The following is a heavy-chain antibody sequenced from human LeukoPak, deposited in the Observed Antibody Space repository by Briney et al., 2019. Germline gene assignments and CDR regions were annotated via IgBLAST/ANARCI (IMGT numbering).Heavy chain of an antibody. Sequence: GASVKVSCKASGYTFTSYGISWVRQAPGQGLEWMGWISAYNGNTNYAQKLQGRVTMTTDTSTSTAYMELRSLRSDDTAVYYCASTKPYSSSWFFDYWGQGTLVTVSS. J-gene: IGHJ4*02. V-gene: IGHV1-18*01. CDR2: ISAYNGNT. D-gene: IGHD6-13*01. CDR1: GYTFTSYG. CDR3: ASTKPYSSSWFFDY.